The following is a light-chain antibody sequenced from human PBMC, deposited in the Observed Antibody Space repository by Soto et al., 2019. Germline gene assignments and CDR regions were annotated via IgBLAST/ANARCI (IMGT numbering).Light chain of an antibody. J-gene: IGKJ5*01. CDR1: QSISSN. V-gene: IGKV3-15*01. Sequence: DIVLTQSPATLSVSPGERATLSCRASQSISSNLAWYQQKPGQAPRLLIYGASTRATGIPARFSGSGSGTEFILTISSLQSEDFAVYYCQQYKNWPLITFGQGTRLEIK. CDR2: GAS. CDR3: QQYKNWPLIT.